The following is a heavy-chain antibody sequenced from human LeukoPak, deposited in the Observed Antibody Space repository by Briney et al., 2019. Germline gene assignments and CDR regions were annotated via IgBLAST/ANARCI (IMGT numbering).Heavy chain of an antibody. CDR2: VYYTGST. D-gene: IGHD5-12*01. CDR1: GGSISTYY. J-gene: IGHJ2*01. CDR3: AKDGGGGYVTDWYFDL. V-gene: IGHV4-59*01. Sequence: SGTLSLTCTVSGGSISTYYWSWIRQPPGKGLEWIGYVYYTGSTNYNPSLKSRVTISVDTSKNQFSLKLSSVTAADTAVYYCAKDGGGGYVTDWYFDLWGRGTLVAVSS.